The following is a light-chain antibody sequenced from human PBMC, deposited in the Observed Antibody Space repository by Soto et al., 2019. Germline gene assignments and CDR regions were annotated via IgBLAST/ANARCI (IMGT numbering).Light chain of an antibody. Sequence: DIVMTQSPDSLAVSLGERATINCKSSQSILDNANNQHYLAWYQQKPGQPPKLLIYWASTQESGVPDRFSGSGSVTDFTLTISSLQAEDVAVYYCQQYYGSPYTFGQGTKLEIK. V-gene: IGKV4-1*01. J-gene: IGKJ2*01. CDR1: QSILDNANNQHY. CDR3: QQYYGSPYT. CDR2: WAS.